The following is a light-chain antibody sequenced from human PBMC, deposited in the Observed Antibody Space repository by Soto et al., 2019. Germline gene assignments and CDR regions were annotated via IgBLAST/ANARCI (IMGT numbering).Light chain of an antibody. J-gene: IGKJ1*01. CDR1: QALNTR. Sequence: EIVLTQSPATLSAFPGDRVTLSCRASQALNTRLAWYQHKPGQAPRLLIYLTSNRAAGVPARFSAWGSETDFTLTISDVEPEDFAVYYFHQRQSLPRTFGQGTKVEIK. CDR3: HQRQSLPRT. CDR2: LTS. V-gene: IGKV3-11*01.